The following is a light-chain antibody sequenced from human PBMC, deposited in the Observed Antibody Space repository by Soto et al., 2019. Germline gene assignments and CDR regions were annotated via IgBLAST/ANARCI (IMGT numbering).Light chain of an antibody. CDR3: CSYAGSYTLV. Sequence: QSALTQPHSVSGSPGQSVTISCTGTSSDVGGYNYVSWYQQHPGKAPKLMIYDVSKRPSGVPDRFSGSKSGNTASLTISGIQAEDEADYYCCSYAGSYTLVFGGGTKLTVL. CDR1: SSDVGGYNY. CDR2: DVS. V-gene: IGLV2-11*01. J-gene: IGLJ2*01.